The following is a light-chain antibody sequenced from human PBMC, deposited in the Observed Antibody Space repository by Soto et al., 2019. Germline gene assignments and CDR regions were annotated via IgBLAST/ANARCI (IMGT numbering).Light chain of an antibody. CDR2: EVS. CDR3: SSYTSSTTDV. CDR1: GSDVGGYNY. V-gene: IGLV2-14*01. Sequence: QSALTQPASVSGSPGQSITISCTGTGSDVGGYNYVSWYQHHPGKAPKLMIYEVSNRPSGVSNRFSGSKSGNTASLTISGLQAEDEAEYYCSSYTSSTTDVFGTGTKLTVL. J-gene: IGLJ1*01.